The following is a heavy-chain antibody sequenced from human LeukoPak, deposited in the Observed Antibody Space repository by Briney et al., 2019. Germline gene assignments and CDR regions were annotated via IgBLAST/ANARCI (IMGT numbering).Heavy chain of an antibody. J-gene: IGHJ4*02. CDR2: INPNSGGT. D-gene: IGHD6-13*01. CDR3: ARAGSSWYFIDY. CDR1: X. Sequence: XMHWVRQAPGXGLEWMGRINPNSGGTNYAQKFQGRVTMTRDTSISTAYMELSRLRSDDTAVYYCARAGSSWYFIDYWGQGTLVTVSS. V-gene: IGHV1-2*06.